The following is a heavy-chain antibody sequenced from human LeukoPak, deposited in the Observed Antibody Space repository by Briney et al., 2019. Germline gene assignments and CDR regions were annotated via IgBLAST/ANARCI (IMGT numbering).Heavy chain of an antibody. D-gene: IGHD3-10*01. Sequence: PGGSLRLSCAASGFTFSSYSMNWVRQAPGKGLEWVSYISSSSSTIYYADSVKGRFTISRDNAKNSLYLQMNSLRAEDTAVYYCARWRFGDPMDVWGQGTTVTVSS. CDR1: GFTFSSYS. V-gene: IGHV3-48*04. CDR3: ARWRFGDPMDV. CDR2: ISSSSSTI. J-gene: IGHJ6*02.